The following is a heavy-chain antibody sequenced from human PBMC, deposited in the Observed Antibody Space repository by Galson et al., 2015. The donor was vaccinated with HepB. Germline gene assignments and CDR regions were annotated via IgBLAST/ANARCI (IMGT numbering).Heavy chain of an antibody. V-gene: IGHV7-4-1*01. D-gene: IGHD1-14*01. CDR2: IDTITGNP. CDR1: EYTFTSYA. J-gene: IGHJ4*02. CDR3: ARVTTTWHFDY. Sequence: SVKVSCKASEYTFTSYAMTWVRQAPGQGLEWMGWIDTITGNPTYAQGFTGRFVFSLDTSVSTAYLQIASLKPEDSALYYCARVTTTWHFDYWGQGTLVTVSS.